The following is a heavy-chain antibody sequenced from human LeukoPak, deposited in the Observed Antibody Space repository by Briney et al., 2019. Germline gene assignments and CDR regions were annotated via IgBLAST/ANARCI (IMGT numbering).Heavy chain of an antibody. CDR3: AHSQFDTREIAAAGTDYYYGMDV. Sequence: FGPTLVNPTQTLTLTCSFSGFSLSTSAVGVGWIRQPPGKALEWLALIYWEEDKRYSPSLKNRHTNTQATSKTQVVLTMTNKDPVHTATYYCAHSQFDTREIAAAGTDYYYGMDVWGKGTTVTVSS. CDR1: GFSLSTSAVG. CDR2: IYWEEDK. D-gene: IGHD6-13*01. J-gene: IGHJ6*04. V-gene: IGHV2-5*02.